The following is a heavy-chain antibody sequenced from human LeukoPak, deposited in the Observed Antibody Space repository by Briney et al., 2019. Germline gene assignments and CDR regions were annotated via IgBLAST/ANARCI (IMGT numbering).Heavy chain of an antibody. CDR1: GFTFSSYG. D-gene: IGHD3-9*01. J-gene: IGHJ3*02. CDR2: ISYDGSNK. Sequence: GGSLRLSCAASGFTFSSYGMHWVRQAPGKGLEWVAVISYDGSNKYYADSVKGRFTISRDNSKNTLFLQTNSLRAEDTAVYYCAKDPYYDILTGYSQGTAFDIWGQGTMVTVSS. CDR3: AKDPYYDILTGYSQGTAFDI. V-gene: IGHV3-30*18.